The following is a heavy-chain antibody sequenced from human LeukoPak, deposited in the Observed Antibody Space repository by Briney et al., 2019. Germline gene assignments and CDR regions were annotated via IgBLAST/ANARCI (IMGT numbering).Heavy chain of an antibody. J-gene: IGHJ4*02. Sequence: TGGSLRLSCAASGFTFSSYWMTWVRQAPGKGLEWVAVISYDGSNKYYADSVKGRFTISRDNSKNTLYLQMNSLRAVDTAVYYCARELTIRRTFDYWGQGTLVTVSS. V-gene: IGHV3-30*03. D-gene: IGHD5-24*01. CDR2: ISYDGSNK. CDR1: GFTFSSYW. CDR3: ARELTIRRTFDY.